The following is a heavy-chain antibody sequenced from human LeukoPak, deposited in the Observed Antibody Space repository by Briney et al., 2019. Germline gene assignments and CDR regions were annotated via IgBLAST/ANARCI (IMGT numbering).Heavy chain of an antibody. CDR3: ARDGVRAGIQLWLTGYYYYMDV. CDR1: GFTFSSYT. Sequence: GGSLRLSCAASGFTFSSYTMNWVRQAPGKGLEWVSYISSSRTTYYADSVKGRFTISRDNAKNSLYLQMNSLRAEDTAVYYCARDGVRAGIQLWLTGYYYYMDVWGKGTTVTI. D-gene: IGHD5-18*01. CDR2: ISSSRTT. V-gene: IGHV3-48*04. J-gene: IGHJ6*03.